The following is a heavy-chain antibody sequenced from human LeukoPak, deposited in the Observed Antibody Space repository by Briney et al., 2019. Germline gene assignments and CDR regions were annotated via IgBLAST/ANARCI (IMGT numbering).Heavy chain of an antibody. CDR1: GFTFSSYA. V-gene: IGHV3-30*04. CDR2: ISFDGTDA. CDR3: AKDGGGAFDI. J-gene: IGHJ3*02. Sequence: GSLRLSCAASGFTFSSYAIHWVRQAPGKGLEWVAVISFDGTDAFYADSVKGRFTISRDNSKNTLYLQMNSLRAEDTAVYYCAKDGGGAFDIWGQGTMVTVSS.